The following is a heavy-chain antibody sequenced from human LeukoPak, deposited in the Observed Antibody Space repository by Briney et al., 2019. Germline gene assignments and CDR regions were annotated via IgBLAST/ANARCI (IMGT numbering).Heavy chain of an antibody. Sequence: GGTLRLSCAASGFASSSYSMRWVREAPGKGVEWVSSFCLGATSTFHPDSAQGPFPTSRDNSKNPLYLQINSLRAEDTAIYYCSKILFAGCNQYFQHWGQGTLVSVSS. CDR3: SKILFAGCNQYFQH. CDR1: GFASSSYS. V-gene: IGHV3-23*01. J-gene: IGHJ1*01. CDR2: FCLGATST. D-gene: IGHD4-23*01.